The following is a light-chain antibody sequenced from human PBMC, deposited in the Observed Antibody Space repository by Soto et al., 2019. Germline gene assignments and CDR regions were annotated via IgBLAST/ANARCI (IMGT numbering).Light chain of an antibody. J-gene: IGKJ2*01. Sequence: DIQLTQSPSFLSASVGDRVTITCRASQGIAGSLAWYQQKPGKPPKLLIYAESTLQSGVPSRFSGSGSGTRGTLTISSLQPEDFAIYYCQQYGGVPYTFGQGTKLEIK. CDR3: QQYGGVPYT. CDR2: AES. CDR1: QGIAGS. V-gene: IGKV1-9*01.